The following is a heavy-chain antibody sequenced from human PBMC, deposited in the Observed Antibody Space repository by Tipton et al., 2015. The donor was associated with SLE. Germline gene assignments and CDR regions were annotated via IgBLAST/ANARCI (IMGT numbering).Heavy chain of an antibody. Sequence: TLSLTCSVSGGAIRNDNYYWSWIRQFPGKGLQWIGYIYYSGNAYYNPSLRSRVSIPLDTSENQFSLNLGSVTAADTAVYYCARRAARPRGAFKSWGQRRLVPVSS. CDR3: ARRAARPRGAFKS. V-gene: IGHV4-31*03. J-gene: IGHJ5*02. CDR2: IYYSGNA. CDR1: GGAIRNDNYY. D-gene: IGHD6-6*01.